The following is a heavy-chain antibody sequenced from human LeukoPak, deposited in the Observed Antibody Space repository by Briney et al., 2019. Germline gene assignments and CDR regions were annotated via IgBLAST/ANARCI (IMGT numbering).Heavy chain of an antibody. D-gene: IGHD3-9*01. CDR1: GGSISSSNW. CDR2: IYHSGST. CDR3: ARSWPSYGILTGYGMDV. V-gene: IGHV4-4*02. J-gene: IGHJ6*02. Sequence: SETLSLTCAVSGGSISSSNWWSWVRQPPGKGLEWIGEIYHSGSTNYNPSLKSRVTISVDKSKNQFSLKLSSVTAADTAVYYCARSWPSYGILTGYGMDVWGQGTTVTVSS.